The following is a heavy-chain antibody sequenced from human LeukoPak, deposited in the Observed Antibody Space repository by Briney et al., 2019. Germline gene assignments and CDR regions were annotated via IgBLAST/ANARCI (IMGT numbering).Heavy chain of an antibody. CDR2: IYYSGST. D-gene: IGHD3-22*01. CDR3: ARQHYYYDSSGPYPFDY. Sequence: SETLSLTCTVSGGSISSSSYYWGWIRQPPGKGLERIGSIYYSGSTYYNPSLKSRVTISVDTSKNQFSLKLSSVTAADTAVYYCARQHYYYDSSGPYPFDYWGQGTLVTVSS. J-gene: IGHJ4*02. V-gene: IGHV4-39*01. CDR1: GGSISSSSYY.